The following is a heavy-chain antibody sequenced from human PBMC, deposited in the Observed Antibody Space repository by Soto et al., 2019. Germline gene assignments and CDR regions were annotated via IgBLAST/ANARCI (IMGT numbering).Heavy chain of an antibody. CDR3: ARPVGYGWFDY. D-gene: IGHD3-22*01. Sequence: PGESLKISCKGSGYSFTDSWIGWVRQMPGKGLEWMALINPDDSNVRYNPSFQGQVTISADKSITTAYLQWASLRASDSGIYYCARPVGYGWFDYWSQETLVTVSS. CDR1: GYSFTDSW. V-gene: IGHV5-51*01. J-gene: IGHJ4*02. CDR2: INPDDSNV.